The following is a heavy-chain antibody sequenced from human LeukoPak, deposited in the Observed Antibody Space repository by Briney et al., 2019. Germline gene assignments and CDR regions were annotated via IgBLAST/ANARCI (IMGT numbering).Heavy chain of an antibody. CDR2: ITKSGGST. Sequence: PGGSLRLSCAVSGITFTTIDVSWVRLAPGQGLEWVSTITKSGGSTYYADPVKGRFTISRDNSRDTLYLQMNSLRADDTAVYYCANVVGGYWGQGTLVTVSS. V-gene: IGHV3-23*01. CDR3: ANVVGGY. CDR1: GITFTTID. D-gene: IGHD2-21*01. J-gene: IGHJ4*02.